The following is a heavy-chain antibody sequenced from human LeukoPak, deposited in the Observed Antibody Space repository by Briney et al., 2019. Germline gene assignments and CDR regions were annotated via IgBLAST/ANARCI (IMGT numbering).Heavy chain of an antibody. CDR2: ISYDGSNK. V-gene: IGHV3-30-3*01. CDR3: ARGDRFNMQYVATALNN. J-gene: IGHJ4*02. Sequence: PGGSLRLSCAASGFTFSSYAMHWVRQAPGKGLEWVAVISYDGSNKYYADSVKGRFTISRDNSKNTLYLQMNSLRAEDTAVYYCARGDRFNMQYVATALNNWGQGTLVTVSS. D-gene: IGHD2-8*01. CDR1: GFTFSSYA.